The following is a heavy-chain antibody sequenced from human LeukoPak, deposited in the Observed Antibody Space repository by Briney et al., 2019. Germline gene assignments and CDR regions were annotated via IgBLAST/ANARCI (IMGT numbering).Heavy chain of an antibody. Sequence: GESLKISCKGSGCSFTSYWIAWVRQMPGKGLEWMGIIYPGDSDTRYSPSFQGQVTISADKSINTAYLQWSSLKASDTATYYCARRYDNTGYYVYWGQGTLVTVSS. CDR1: GCSFTSYW. CDR3: ARRYDNTGYYVY. D-gene: IGHD3-22*01. CDR2: IYPGDSDT. V-gene: IGHV5-51*01. J-gene: IGHJ4*02.